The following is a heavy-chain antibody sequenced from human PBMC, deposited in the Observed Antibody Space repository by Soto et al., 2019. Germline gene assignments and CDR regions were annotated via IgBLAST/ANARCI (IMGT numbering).Heavy chain of an antibody. D-gene: IGHD2-2*01. J-gene: IGHJ4*02. CDR1: GGSISSYY. CDR2: IYYSGST. CDR3: ARAVLPATAPFDY. V-gene: IGHV4-59*01. Sequence: LSLTCIVSGGSISSYYWSWIRQPPGKGLEWIGYIYYSGSTNYNPSLKSRVTISVDTSKNQFSLKLSSVTAADTAVYYCARAVLPATAPFDYWGQGTLVTVSS.